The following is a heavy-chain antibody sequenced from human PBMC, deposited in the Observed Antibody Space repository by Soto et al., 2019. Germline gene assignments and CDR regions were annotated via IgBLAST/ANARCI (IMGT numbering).Heavy chain of an antibody. D-gene: IGHD3-10*01. CDR2: IYYSGST. CDR3: AKHYGSGSYYYPFDY. V-gene: IGHV4-39*01. J-gene: IGHJ4*02. Sequence: SETLSLTCTVSGGSISSSSYYWGWIRQPPGKGLEWIGSIYYSGSTYYNPSLKSRVTISVDTSKNQFSLKLSSVTAADTAVYYCAKHYGSGSYYYPFDYWGQGTLVTAPQ. CDR1: GGSISSSSYY.